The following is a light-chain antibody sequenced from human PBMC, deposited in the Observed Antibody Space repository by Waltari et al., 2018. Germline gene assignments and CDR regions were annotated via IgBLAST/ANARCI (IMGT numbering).Light chain of an antibody. CDR3: CSYAGSNNVV. V-gene: IGLV2-8*01. Sequence: QSALTQPPYASGSPGQSVTISCTATSGGIGGSNFVPWYQQHPGNAPKVVIYEVTKRPSGVPDRFSGSKSGNTASLTVSGLQSGDEADYYCCSYAGSNNVVFGGGTKLTVL. CDR1: SGGIGGSNF. J-gene: IGLJ3*02. CDR2: EVT.